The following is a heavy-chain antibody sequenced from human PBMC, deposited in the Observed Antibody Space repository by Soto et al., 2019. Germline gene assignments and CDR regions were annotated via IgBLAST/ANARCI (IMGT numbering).Heavy chain of an antibody. Sequence: GGSLRLSCAVSGFSVSSNYMSWVRQAPGKGLEWVSVFYTDGSRYYADPVKGRCTMSRDTSKNTLNLQMNSLRAEDTAVYYCTREDYYGSKMHGMDVWGQGTTVTVSS. CDR1: GFSVSSNY. J-gene: IGHJ6*02. V-gene: IGHV3-53*01. D-gene: IGHD3-22*01. CDR3: TREDYYGSKMHGMDV. CDR2: FYTDGSR.